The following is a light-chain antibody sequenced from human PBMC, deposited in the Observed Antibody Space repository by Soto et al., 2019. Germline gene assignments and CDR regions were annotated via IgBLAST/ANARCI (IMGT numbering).Light chain of an antibody. Sequence: ENELTQSPATLSLSPGERATLSCRASQTVGSSFLAWYQQKRGQAPRLLIYGASNRATGIPDRFSGSGSGADFTLTINRLEPEDFAVYYCQQFETFGGGTKVDIK. V-gene: IGKV3-20*01. CDR1: QTVGSSF. J-gene: IGKJ4*01. CDR3: QQFET. CDR2: GAS.